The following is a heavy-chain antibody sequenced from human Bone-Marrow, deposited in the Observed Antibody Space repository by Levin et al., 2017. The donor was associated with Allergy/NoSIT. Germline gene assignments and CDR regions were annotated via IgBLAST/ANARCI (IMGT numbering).Heavy chain of an antibody. V-gene: IGHV1-69*06. CDR2: VIPIYYAP. CDR1: GGTFSSYA. D-gene: IGHD6-13*01. J-gene: IGHJ6*02. CDR3: ARDWVGTSWYDREYSNALAV. Sequence: SVKVSCKASGGTFSSYAINWLRQAPGQGLEWVGGVIPIYYAPIYAQKFLGRVRVTADNTRNIAYMELNDLRSEDTAVYYCARDWVGTSWYDREYSNALAVWGQGTTVTVSS.